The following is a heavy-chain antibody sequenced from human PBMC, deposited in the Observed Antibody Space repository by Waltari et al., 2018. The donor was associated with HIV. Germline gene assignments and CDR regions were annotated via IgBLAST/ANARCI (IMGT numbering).Heavy chain of an antibody. V-gene: IGHV3-15*01. CDR1: KVNFDNVW. CDR2: IKSKREGGAT. J-gene: IGHJ3*02. CDR3: TTGGYPTEAFDI. D-gene: IGHD6-25*01. Sequence: EVQVVESGGGLVKPGGSLRVSCASFKVNFDNVWMTWGRQAPGKGLQWVGRIKSKREGGATDYAASVKSRFVISRDDSQNTLYLQMNSLKIEDTAMYYCTTGGYPTEAFDIWGQGTMVTVSS.